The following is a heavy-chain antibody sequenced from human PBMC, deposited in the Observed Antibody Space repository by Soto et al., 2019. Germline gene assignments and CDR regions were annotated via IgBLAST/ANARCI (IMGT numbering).Heavy chain of an antibody. CDR1: GFTFSSYG. CDR2: IWYDGSNK. CDR3: ARDTAVAGFFDY. J-gene: IGHJ4*02. Sequence: GSLRLSCAASGFTFSSYGMHWVRQAPGKGLEWVAVIWYDGSNKYYADSVKGRFTISRDNSKNTLYLQMNSLRAEDTAVYYCARDTAVAGFFDYWGQGTLVTVSS. D-gene: IGHD6-19*01. V-gene: IGHV3-33*01.